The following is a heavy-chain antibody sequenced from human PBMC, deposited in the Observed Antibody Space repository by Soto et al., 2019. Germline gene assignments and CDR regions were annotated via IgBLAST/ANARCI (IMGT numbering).Heavy chain of an antibody. J-gene: IGHJ4*02. CDR2: SRNRVNSHST. V-gene: IGHV3-72*01. D-gene: IGHD3-9*01. Sequence: VQVEESGGGLVLPGGSLRLSCAVSVVSEFSFSDEYMDWVRQAPGKGLGWVGRSRNRVNSHSTAYAASVQGRFTISRDDSKQTVYLQMNNLKTEDTAVYYCCRVDPRAKSPDYWGQGTLVTVSS. CDR3: CRVDPRAKSPDY. CDR1: VVSEFSFSDEY.